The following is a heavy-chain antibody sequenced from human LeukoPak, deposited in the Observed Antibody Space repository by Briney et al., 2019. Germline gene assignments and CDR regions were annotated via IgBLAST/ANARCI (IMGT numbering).Heavy chain of an antibody. Sequence: PSETLSLTCTVSGGSISSSSYYWGWIRQPPGKGLEWIGSIYYSGSTYYNPPLKSRVTISVDTSKNQFSLKLSSVTAADTAVYYCARHTLRLRYFDWYSYYFDYWGQGTLVTVSS. V-gene: IGHV4-39*01. J-gene: IGHJ4*02. CDR3: ARHTLRLRYFDWYSYYFDY. D-gene: IGHD3-9*01. CDR2: IYYSGST. CDR1: GGSISSSSYY.